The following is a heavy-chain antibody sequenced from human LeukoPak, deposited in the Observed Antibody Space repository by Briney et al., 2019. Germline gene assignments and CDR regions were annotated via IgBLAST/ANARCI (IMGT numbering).Heavy chain of an antibody. CDR3: ARGGRTTVRGVIWFDY. Sequence: GASVKVSCKASGYTFTGYYMHWVRQAPGQGLEWMGRINPNSGGTNYAQKFQGRVTMTRDTSISTAYMELSRLRSDDTAVYYCARGGRTTVRGVIWFDYWGQGTLVTVSS. D-gene: IGHD3-10*01. J-gene: IGHJ4*02. V-gene: IGHV1-2*06. CDR2: INPNSGGT. CDR1: GYTFTGYY.